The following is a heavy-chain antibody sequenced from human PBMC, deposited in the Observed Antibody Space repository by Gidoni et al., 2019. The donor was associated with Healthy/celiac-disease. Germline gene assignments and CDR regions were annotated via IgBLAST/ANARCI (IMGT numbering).Heavy chain of an antibody. CDR3: ANTGGYGGLAFDY. J-gene: IGHJ4*02. CDR2: IIPIFGTA. D-gene: IGHD1-26*01. Sequence: QVQQVQSGAEGEKHGASEKGSCKAAGGTSSSYAISWVRQAPGQGLEWMGGIIPIFGTANYAQKFQGRVTITADDSPSTAYMELSSLRSEDTAVYYCANTGGYGGLAFDYWGQGTLVTVSS. CDR1: GGTSSSYA. V-gene: IGHV1-69*01.